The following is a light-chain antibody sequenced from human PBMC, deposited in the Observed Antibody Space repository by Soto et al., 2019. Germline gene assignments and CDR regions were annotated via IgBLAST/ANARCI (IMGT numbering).Light chain of an antibody. V-gene: IGKV1-39*01. CDR2: AAS. CDR3: QQSYRPPST. CDR1: QSISNY. J-gene: IGKJ2*01. Sequence: DIQMTQSPSSLSASVGDRVTITCRASQSISNYLNWYQQKPGKAPKLLIYAASNLQSGVPSRFSGSGSGTDSTLSISSVQAEDFATYTCQQSYRPPSTFGQGTKLEIK.